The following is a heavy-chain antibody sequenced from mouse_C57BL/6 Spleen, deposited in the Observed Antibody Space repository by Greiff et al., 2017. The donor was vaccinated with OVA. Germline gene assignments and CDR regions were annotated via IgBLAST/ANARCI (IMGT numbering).Heavy chain of an antibody. CDR2: INPGSGGT. V-gene: IGHV1-54*01. D-gene: IGHD2-1*01. CDR1: GYAFTNYL. CDR3: ARGGGNYDFDY. Sequence: VMLVESGAELVRPGTSVKVSCKASGYAFTNYLIEWVKQRPGQGLEWIGVINPGSGGTNYNEKFKGKATLTADKSSSTAYMQLSSLTSEDSAVYFCARGGGNYDFDYWGQGTTLTVSS. J-gene: IGHJ2*01.